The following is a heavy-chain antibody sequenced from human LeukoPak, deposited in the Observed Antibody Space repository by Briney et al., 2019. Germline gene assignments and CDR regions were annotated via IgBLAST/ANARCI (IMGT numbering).Heavy chain of an antibody. CDR3: ARQSWDQYYYGMDV. V-gene: IGHV3-11*01. CDR1: GFTFSEYY. D-gene: IGHD6-13*01. J-gene: IGHJ6*02. CDR2: ISSIGTTA. Sequence: GGSLRLSCEASGFTFSEYYMSWIRQAPGKGLEWVSYISSIGTTAYCADSVKGRFTISRDNAKNSLYLQMNSLRAEDTAVYYCARQSWDQYYYGMDVWGQGTTVTVSS.